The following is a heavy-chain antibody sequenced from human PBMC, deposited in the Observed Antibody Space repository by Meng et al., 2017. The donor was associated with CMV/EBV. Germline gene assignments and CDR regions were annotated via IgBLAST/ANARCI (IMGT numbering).Heavy chain of an antibody. CDR1: GYTFTGYY. J-gene: IGHJ1*01. CDR2: INPNSGGT. CDR3: AREFAPLAYCGGDCGLYFQH. Sequence: ASVKVSCKASGYTFTGYYMHWVRQAPGQGLEWMGWINPNSGGTNYAQKFQGGVTMTRDTSISTAYMELSRLRSDDTAVYYCAREFAPLAYCGGDCGLYFQHWGQGTLVTVSS. V-gene: IGHV1-2*02. D-gene: IGHD2-21*01.